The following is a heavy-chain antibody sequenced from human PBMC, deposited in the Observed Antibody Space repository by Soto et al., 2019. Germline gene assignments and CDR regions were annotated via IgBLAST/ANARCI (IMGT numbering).Heavy chain of an antibody. CDR1: GGSINSNNYY. V-gene: IGHV4-39*01. CDR3: AKVVVAATRHTDFDS. D-gene: IGHD2-15*01. J-gene: IGHJ4*02. CDR2: IYSDGST. Sequence: SETLSLTCTVSGGSINSNNYYWAWIRQPPGKGLAWIASIYSDGSTYYNPSLKSRVTISIDTSKNQFSLRLRSVTAADTAIYYCAKVVVAATRHTDFDSWGQGTLVTVS.